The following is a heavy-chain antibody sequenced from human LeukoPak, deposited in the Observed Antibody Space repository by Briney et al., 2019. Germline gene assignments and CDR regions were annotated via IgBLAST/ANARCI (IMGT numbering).Heavy chain of an antibody. Sequence: PSETLSLTCTVSGGSISSSSYYWGWIRQPPGKGLEWIGSIYYSGSTYCNPSLKSRVTISVDTSKNQFSPKLSSVTAADTAVYYCARPVGGGEAFDIWGQGTMVTVSS. J-gene: IGHJ3*02. V-gene: IGHV4-39*01. D-gene: IGHD1-26*01. CDR2: IYYSGST. CDR3: ARPVGGGEAFDI. CDR1: GGSISSSSYY.